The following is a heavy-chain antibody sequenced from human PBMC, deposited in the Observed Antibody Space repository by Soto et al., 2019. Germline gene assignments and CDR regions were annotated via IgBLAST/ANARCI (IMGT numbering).Heavy chain of an antibody. CDR2: IWYSGST. CDR3: ARHVRLQHWFDP. D-gene: IGHD3-10*02. J-gene: IGHJ5*02. V-gene: IGHV4-59*08. CDR1: GGSISSYY. Sequence: QVQLQESGPGLVKPSETLSLTCTVSGGSISSYYWSWIRQPPGKGLEWIGYIWYSGSTNYNPSLNPRVTISIDPAKTQFSLKLTSVTAADTAVYYCARHVRLQHWFDPWGQGTLVTVSS.